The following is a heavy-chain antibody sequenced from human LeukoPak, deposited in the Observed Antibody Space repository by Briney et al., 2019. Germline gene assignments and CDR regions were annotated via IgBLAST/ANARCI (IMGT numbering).Heavy chain of an antibody. CDR3: AREDYDGSGLHDY. Sequence: GGSLRLSCAASGFTFSSYSMNWVRQAPGKGLEWVSSISSSSSYIYYADSVKGRFTISRDNAKNSLYLQMNSLRAEDTAVYYCAREDYDGSGLHDYWGQGTLVTVSS. J-gene: IGHJ4*02. V-gene: IGHV3-21*01. CDR1: GFTFSSYS. CDR2: ISSSSSYI. D-gene: IGHD3-22*01.